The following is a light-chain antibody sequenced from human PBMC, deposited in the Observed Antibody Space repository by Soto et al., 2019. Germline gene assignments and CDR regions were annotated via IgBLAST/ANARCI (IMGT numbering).Light chain of an antibody. V-gene: IGKV3-20*01. CDR2: GAS. Sequence: EIVLTQSPGTLSLSPGERATLSCRASQSVSSSYLAWYQQKPGQAPRLLIYGASSRATGIADRFSGSGSGTDFPLTISRLEPGDFAVYYCQQYGSSPKTFGHWTKVQIK. CDR1: QSVSSSY. J-gene: IGKJ1*01. CDR3: QQYGSSPKT.